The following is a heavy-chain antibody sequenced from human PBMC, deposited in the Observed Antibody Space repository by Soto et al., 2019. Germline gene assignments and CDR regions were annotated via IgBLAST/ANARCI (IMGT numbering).Heavy chain of an antibody. D-gene: IGHD6-13*01. CDR3: ASNWFSVAGRFHFEY. V-gene: IGHV4-59*01. CDR2: VDYSGNS. J-gene: IGHJ4*02. Sequence: ESLSRSCTAAGASISTYYCSWIRQPTGKGLEWIGYVDYSGNSDSSPSLKSRVTISIDTSKKQVSLTLNSVTAAHTAVYYCASNWFSVAGRFHFEYWGQGIPVTVS. CDR1: GASISTYY.